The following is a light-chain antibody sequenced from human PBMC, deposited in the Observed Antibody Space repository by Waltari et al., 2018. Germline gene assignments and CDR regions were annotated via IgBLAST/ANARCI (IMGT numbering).Light chain of an antibody. Sequence: EIVLTQSPATLSLSPGERATLSCRASQSVSSYLDWYQQKPGQAPRLLISDASNRATGIPARFSGSGTGTDFTLTISSLEPEDFAVYYCQQRSNWPPMYTFGQGTKLEIK. CDR2: DAS. CDR1: QSVSSY. V-gene: IGKV3-11*01. J-gene: IGKJ2*01. CDR3: QQRSNWPPMYT.